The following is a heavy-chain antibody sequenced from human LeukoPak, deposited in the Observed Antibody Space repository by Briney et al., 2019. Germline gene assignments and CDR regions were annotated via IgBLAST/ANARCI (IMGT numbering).Heavy chain of an antibody. V-gene: IGHV3-66*02. J-gene: IGHJ5*02. CDR1: GFIVNSYA. CDR3: ARDRAEGKTWVEFDP. CDR2: IYSDGVT. Sequence: GGSLRLSCAASGFIVNSYAMSWVRQAPGKGLAWVSLIYSDGVTQYADSVKGRFTISRDNSKNTLNLQMNSLRDEDTAVYFCARDRAEGKTWVEFDPWGQGTLVTVSS.